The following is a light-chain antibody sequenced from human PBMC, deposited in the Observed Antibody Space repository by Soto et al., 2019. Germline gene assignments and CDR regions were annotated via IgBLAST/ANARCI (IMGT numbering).Light chain of an antibody. V-gene: IGLV2-14*01. CDR2: EVS. J-gene: IGLJ1*01. Sequence: QSALTQPASVSGSPGQSITISCTGTSSDVGGYNYVSWYQQHPGKAPKLMISEVSNRPSRVSNRFSGSKSGNTASLTISGLQAEDEADYYCSSYTRSSTSDVFGTGTKLTVL. CDR1: SSDVGGYNY. CDR3: SSYTRSSTSDV.